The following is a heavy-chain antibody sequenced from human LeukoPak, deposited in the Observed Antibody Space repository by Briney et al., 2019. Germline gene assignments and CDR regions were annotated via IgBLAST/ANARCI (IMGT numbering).Heavy chain of an antibody. CDR2: ISAYNGNT. J-gene: IGHJ4*02. D-gene: IGHD7-27*01. CDR1: GYTFTSYY. Sequence: ASVKVSCKASGYTFTSYYMHWVRQAPGQGLEWMGWISAYNGNTNYAQKLQGRVTMTRNTFINTAYMELSSLRSEDTAVYYCARGPPNWGFDYWGPGTLVTVSS. CDR3: ARGPPNWGFDY. V-gene: IGHV1-8*02.